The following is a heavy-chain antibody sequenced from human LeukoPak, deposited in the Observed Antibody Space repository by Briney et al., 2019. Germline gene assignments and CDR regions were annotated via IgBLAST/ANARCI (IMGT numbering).Heavy chain of an antibody. CDR2: ISYDGSNK. CDR1: GFTFSSYG. Sequence: GRSLRLSCAASGFTFSSYGMHWVRQAPGKGLEWVAVISYDGSNKYYADSVKGRFTISRDNSKNTLYLQMNSLRAEDTAVYYCAKDTLGYWGQGTLVTVSS. D-gene: IGHD3-16*01. J-gene: IGHJ4*02. CDR3: AKDTLGY. V-gene: IGHV3-30*18.